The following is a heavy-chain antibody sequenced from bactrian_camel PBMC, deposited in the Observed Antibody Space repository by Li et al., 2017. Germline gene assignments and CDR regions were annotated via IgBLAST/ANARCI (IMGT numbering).Heavy chain of an antibody. J-gene: IGHJ4*01. Sequence: VQLVESGGGSVQAGGSLRLSCAARTGTFRSACMGWIRQVSGQEREGVASIDADGETSYVDSVKGRFTISQDNAKNILYLQMNSLEPEDTAMYYCTASDRYEDKWPRGRGPRSPSP. D-gene: IGHD2*01. V-gene: IGHV3S9*01. CDR1: TGTFRSAC. CDR2: IDADGET.